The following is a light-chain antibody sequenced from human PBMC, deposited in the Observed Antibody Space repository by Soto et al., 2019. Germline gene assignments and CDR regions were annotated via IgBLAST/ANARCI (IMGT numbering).Light chain of an antibody. CDR2: AAA. CDR3: QQGNSFPIS. CDR1: QSITSW. Sequence: DFQMTQSPSSVSASVGDRVTITCRASQSITSWLAWYQQKPGKAPKLLISAAANLHSGVPSRFRGSGFGTDFTRTFSCLQTEDFATYDGQQGNSFPISCGLGTRLVIK. V-gene: IGKV1-12*01. J-gene: IGKJ5*01.